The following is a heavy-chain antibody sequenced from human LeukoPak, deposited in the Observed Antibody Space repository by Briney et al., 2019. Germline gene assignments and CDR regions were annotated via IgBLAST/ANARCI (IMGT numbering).Heavy chain of an antibody. Sequence: SVKVSCKASGGTFSSYAISWVRQAPGQGLEWMGRIIPILGIANYAQKFQGRVTITADKSTSTAYMELSSLRSEDTAVYYCASAVGFGESALDAFDIWGQGTMVTVSS. CDR1: GGTFSSYA. J-gene: IGHJ3*02. CDR2: IIPILGIA. CDR3: ASAVGFGESALDAFDI. V-gene: IGHV1-69*04. D-gene: IGHD3-10*01.